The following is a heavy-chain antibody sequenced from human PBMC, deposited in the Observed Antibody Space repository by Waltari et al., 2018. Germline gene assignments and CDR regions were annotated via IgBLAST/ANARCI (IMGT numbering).Heavy chain of an antibody. CDR3: ARERVSSARADAFDI. CDR1: GYTFTGYY. CDR2: INPNSGGT. V-gene: IGHV1-2*06. Sequence: QVQLVQSGAEVKKPGASVKVSCKASGYTFTGYYMHWVRQAPGQGLEWMGRINPNSGGTNYAQKFQGRVTMTRDTSISTAYMELSRLRSDDTAVYYCARERVSSARADAFDIWGQGTMVTVSS. J-gene: IGHJ3*02.